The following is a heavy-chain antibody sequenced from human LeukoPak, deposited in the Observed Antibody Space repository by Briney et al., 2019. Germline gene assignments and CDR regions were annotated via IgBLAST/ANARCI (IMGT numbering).Heavy chain of an antibody. CDR2: INHSGST. J-gene: IGHJ4*02. Sequence: SETLSLTCAVYGGSFSGYYWSWIRQPPGKGLEWIGEINHSGSTNYNPSLKSRVTISVDTSKNQFSLKLSSVTAADTAVYSCARFGYGGNSGLVHYFDYWGQGTLVTVSS. CDR1: GGSFSGYY. D-gene: IGHD4-23*01. V-gene: IGHV4-34*01. CDR3: ARFGYGGNSGLVHYFDY.